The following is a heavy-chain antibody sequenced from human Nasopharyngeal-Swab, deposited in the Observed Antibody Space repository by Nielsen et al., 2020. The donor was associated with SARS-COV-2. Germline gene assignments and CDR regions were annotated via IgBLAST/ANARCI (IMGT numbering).Heavy chain of an antibody. V-gene: IGHV3-74*01. D-gene: IGHD4-17*01. J-gene: IGHJ4*02. CDR1: GFTFMSYC. CDR2: IKTEVSET. CDR3: AKAPYGMGFDYFDY. Sequence: GGSLRLSCTASGFTFMSYCMHWVRQAPGKGLVWFARIKTEVSETSYADSMKGRFTISRDNSKNTQYLQMNSLRSEDTAVYYCAKAPYGMGFDYFDYWGKGTLVTVSS.